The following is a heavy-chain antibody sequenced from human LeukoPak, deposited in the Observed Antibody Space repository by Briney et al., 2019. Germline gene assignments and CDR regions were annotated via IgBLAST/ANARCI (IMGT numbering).Heavy chain of an antibody. CDR3: ARARRFAAAGTTAFDI. D-gene: IGHD6-13*01. J-gene: IGHJ3*02. V-gene: IGHV4-30-4*08. Sequence: SETLSLTCTLSGGSVSSGDYYWSWIRQPPGKGLEWIGYIYYSGNTYYNPSLKSRLTISVDTSKTQFSLKLTSVTAADTAVYYCARARRFAAAGTTAFDIWGQGTMVTVSS. CDR1: GGSVSSGDYY. CDR2: IYYSGNT.